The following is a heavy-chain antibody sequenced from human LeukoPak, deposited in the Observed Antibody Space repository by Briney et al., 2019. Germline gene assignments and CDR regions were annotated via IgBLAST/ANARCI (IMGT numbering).Heavy chain of an antibody. J-gene: IGHJ2*01. CDR1: GGSFSGYY. V-gene: IGHV4-34*01. CDR3: ARKVGSLRPSIPGYSYGQRGYFDL. CDR2: INHSGST. D-gene: IGHD5-18*01. Sequence: PSEALSPTCAVYGGSFSGYYWSWIRQPPGKGLEWIGEINHSGSTNYNPSLKRRVTISVDTSKNQFSLKLSSVAAAATAVYYCARKVGSLRPSIPGYSYGQRGYFDLWGRGTLVTVSS.